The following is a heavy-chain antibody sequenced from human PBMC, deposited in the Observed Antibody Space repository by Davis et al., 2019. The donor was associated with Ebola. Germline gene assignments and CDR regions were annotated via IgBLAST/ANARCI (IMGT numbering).Heavy chain of an antibody. D-gene: IGHD5-18*01. J-gene: IGHJ6*04. CDR3: ARAPRGYSCGNGYYYYGMDV. CDR1: GGSISSYY. V-gene: IGHV4-59*01. Sequence: SETLSLTCTVSGGSISSYYWSWIRQPPGKGLEWIGYIYYSGSTNYNPSLKSRVTISVDTSKNQFSLKLSSVTAADTAVYYCARAPRGYSCGNGYYYYGMDVWGKGTTVTVSS. CDR2: IYYSGST.